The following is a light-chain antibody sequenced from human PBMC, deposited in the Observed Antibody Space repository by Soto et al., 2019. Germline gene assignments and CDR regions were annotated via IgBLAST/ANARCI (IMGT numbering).Light chain of an antibody. CDR2: DAF. V-gene: IGKV1-5*01. CDR1: QSITNW. Sequence: DIQMTQSPSTLSASVGDRVTITCRASQSITNWLAWYQQKPGKAPKLLVYDAFSLESGVPSRFSGSGSGTEFTLTISSLQPDDFAIYYCQQYNSYSPLTFGPGTKVDIK. J-gene: IGKJ3*01. CDR3: QQYNSYSPLT.